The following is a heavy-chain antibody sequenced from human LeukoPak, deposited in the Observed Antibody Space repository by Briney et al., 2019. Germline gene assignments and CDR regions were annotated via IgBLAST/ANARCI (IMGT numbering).Heavy chain of an antibody. J-gene: IGHJ4*02. CDR1: GFTLSSYS. Sequence: GRSLSLSCAASGFTLSSYSMNWVPQAPGKGVEWVSFISSSSRYISYATSGKGRFTIPRDYAKHSLYLQMNRLTAEDTAVYYWARTSDWGCSGGTCYSYEGYWGQGTLVTVSS. CDR3: ARTSDWGCSGGTCYSYEGY. D-gene: IGHD2-15*01. V-gene: IGHV3-21*01. CDR2: ISSSSRYI.